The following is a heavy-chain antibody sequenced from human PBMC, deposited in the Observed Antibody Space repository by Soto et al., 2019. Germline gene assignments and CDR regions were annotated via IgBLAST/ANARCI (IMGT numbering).Heavy chain of an antibody. CDR2: ISGYNGNT. CDR3: ARVVGIALAADY. CDR1: GYTFTSYS. D-gene: IGHD6-19*01. J-gene: IGHJ4*02. Sequence: QVQLVQSGGEMKRPGASVKVSCKASGYTFTSYSINWVRQAPGQGLEWMGWISGYNGNTNSAQKYQGRVTMTPDTSTSTIYMELRSLRSDDTAVYYCARVVGIALAADYCGQGTLVTVSA. V-gene: IGHV1-18*04.